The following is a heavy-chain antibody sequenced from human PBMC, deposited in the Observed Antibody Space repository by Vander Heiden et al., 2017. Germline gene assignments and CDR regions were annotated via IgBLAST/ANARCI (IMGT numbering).Heavy chain of an antibody. Sequence: QVQLHESGPGLVKPSQTLSLTCTVSGGSFSSGGYYWSWIRQHPGKGLEWIGYIYYSRSNYYTPSLKSRVTISVDTSKNQFSLKLSSVTAADTAVYYCARVRGSKGEIDYWGQGTLVTVSS. CDR2: IYYSRSN. V-gene: IGHV4-31*03. CDR1: GGSFSSGGYY. CDR3: ARVRGSKGEIDY. D-gene: IGHD3-10*01. J-gene: IGHJ4*02.